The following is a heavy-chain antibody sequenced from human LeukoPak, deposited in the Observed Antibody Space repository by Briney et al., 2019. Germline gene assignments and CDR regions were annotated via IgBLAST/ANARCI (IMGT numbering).Heavy chain of an antibody. V-gene: IGHV5-51*01. CDR2: IYPGDSDT. CDR1: GYSFTSYW. D-gene: IGHD6-13*01. Sequence: GESLKISCKGSGYSFTSYWSAWVRQLPGKGLEWMGIIYPGDSDTRYRPSFHGQGTISADKSISTAYLQWSSRKAADTAVYYCARLLKQHLELGFDYWGQGTQGTGSS. J-gene: IGHJ4*02. CDR3: ARLLKQHLELGFDY.